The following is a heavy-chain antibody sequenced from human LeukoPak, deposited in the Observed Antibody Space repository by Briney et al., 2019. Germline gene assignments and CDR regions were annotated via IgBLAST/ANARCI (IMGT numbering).Heavy chain of an antibody. CDR2: IYSGGST. Sequence: GGSLRLSCAASGFTVSSNYMSWVRQAPGKGLEWVSVIYSGGSTYYADSVKGRSTISRDNSKNTLYLQMNSLRAEDTAVYYCARVRGQQLGFDYWGQGTLVTVSS. D-gene: IGHD6-13*01. CDR3: ARVRGQQLGFDY. CDR1: GFTVSSNY. J-gene: IGHJ4*02. V-gene: IGHV3-66*01.